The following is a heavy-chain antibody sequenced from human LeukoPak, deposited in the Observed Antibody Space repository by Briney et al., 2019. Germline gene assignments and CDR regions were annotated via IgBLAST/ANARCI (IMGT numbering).Heavy chain of an antibody. V-gene: IGHV4-31*03. J-gene: IGHJ2*01. D-gene: IGHD2-2*01. CDR2: IYYSGST. CDR1: GSSISSGGYY. Sequence: PSQTLSLTCTVSGSSISSGGYYWSWIRKHPGKGLQWLGHIYYSGSTYYNPSLKSRVTISVDTSKNQFSLKLSSVTAADTAVYYCARDPLVPAARRYFDLWGRGTLVTVSS. CDR3: ARDPLVPAARRYFDL.